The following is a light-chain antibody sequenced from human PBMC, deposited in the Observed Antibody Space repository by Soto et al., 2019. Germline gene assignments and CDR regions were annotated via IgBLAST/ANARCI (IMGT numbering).Light chain of an antibody. CDR3: RQSATSPRT. V-gene: IGKV3-20*01. CDR1: QTVGNNY. CDR2: GAS. J-gene: IGKJ1*01. Sequence: SVLTQSPGTLSLSPGARATLSCRASQTVGNNYLDWYQQKPGQAPRPLIYGASSRSTVIPDRFSGSGSGTDFTLTVSRLEPEDFAVYYCRQSATSPRTFGQGTKVVI.